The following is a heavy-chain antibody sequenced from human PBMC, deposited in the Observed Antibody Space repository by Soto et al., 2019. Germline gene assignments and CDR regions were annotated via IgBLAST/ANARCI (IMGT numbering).Heavy chain of an antibody. Sequence: SETLSLTCTVSGGSISSYYWIWIRQPAGKGLEWIGRIYTSGSTNYNPSLKSRVTMSVDTSKNQFSLKLSSVTAADTAVYYCASSVYYDYVWGSYQTQSWGQGTLVTVSS. CDR2: IYTSGST. V-gene: IGHV4-4*07. CDR1: GGSISSYY. J-gene: IGHJ5*02. D-gene: IGHD3-16*02. CDR3: ASSVYYDYVWGSYQTQS.